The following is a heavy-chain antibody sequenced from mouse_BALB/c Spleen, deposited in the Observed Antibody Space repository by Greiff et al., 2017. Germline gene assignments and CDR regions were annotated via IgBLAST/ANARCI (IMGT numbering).Heavy chain of an antibody. J-gene: IGHJ4*01. CDR3: ARWGDYDYAMDY. CDR2: ISSGSSTI. V-gene: IGHV5-17*02. CDR1: GFTFSSFG. D-gene: IGHD2-4*01. Sequence: EVNVVESGGGLVQPGGSRKLSCAASGFTFSSFGMHWVRQAPEKGLEWVAYISSGSSTIYYADTVKGRFTISRDNPKNTLFLQMTSLRSEDTAMYYCARWGDYDYAMDYWGQGTSVTVSS.